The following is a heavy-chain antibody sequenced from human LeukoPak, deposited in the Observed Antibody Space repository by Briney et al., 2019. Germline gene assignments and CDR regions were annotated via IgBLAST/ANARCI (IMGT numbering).Heavy chain of an antibody. CDR1: GFTFSSYW. CDR2: IKQDGSEK. J-gene: IGHJ4*02. V-gene: IGHV3-7*04. D-gene: IGHD2-2*01. CDR3: ARGYCSSTSCYHFDY. Sequence: PGGSLRLSCAASGFTFSSYWMSWVRQAPGKGLEWVDNIKQDGSEKYYVDSVKGRFTISRDNAKNSLYLQMNSLRAEDTAVYYCARGYCSSTSCYHFDYWGQGTLVTVSS.